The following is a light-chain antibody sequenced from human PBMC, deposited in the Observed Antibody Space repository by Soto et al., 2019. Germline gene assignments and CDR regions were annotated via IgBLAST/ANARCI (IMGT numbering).Light chain of an antibody. Sequence: DIQMTQSPSTLSASVGDRVTITCRASQNVYSWVAWYQQKPGKAPNLLIYTASTLQSGVPSRFRGSGSGTEFSLTIDSLQPDDFATYYCQHYYRFSWAFGQGTRVEIK. CDR2: TAS. V-gene: IGKV1-5*01. CDR3: QHYYRFSWA. CDR1: QNVYSW. J-gene: IGKJ1*01.